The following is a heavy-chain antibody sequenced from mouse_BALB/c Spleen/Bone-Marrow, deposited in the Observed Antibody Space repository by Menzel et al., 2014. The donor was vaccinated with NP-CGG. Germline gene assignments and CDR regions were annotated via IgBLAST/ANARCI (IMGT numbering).Heavy chain of an antibody. Sequence: DVQLQESGPEVVKPGASMKMSRKASGYSFTGYTMNWVKQSHGKNLEWIGLINPYNGGTHYNQKFKGKATLTVDKSSSTAYMELLSLTSEDSAVYYCAREGDYDYAWFAYWGQGTLITVSA. CDR2: INPYNGGT. CDR3: AREGDYDYAWFAY. CDR1: GYSFTGYT. V-gene: IGHV1-18*01. J-gene: IGHJ3*01. D-gene: IGHD2-4*01.